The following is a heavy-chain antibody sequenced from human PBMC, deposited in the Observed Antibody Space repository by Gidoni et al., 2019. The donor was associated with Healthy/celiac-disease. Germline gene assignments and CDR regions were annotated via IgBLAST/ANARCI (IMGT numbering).Heavy chain of an antibody. CDR3: ARRRHFDFDY. Sequence: QVQLQQWGAGLLKPSETLSLTCAVYGGSFSGYSWSWIRQPPGKGLEWLGEIYHSGSTNYNPSLKSRVTISVDTSKNQFSLRLSSVTAADTAVYYCARRRHFDFDYWGQGTLVTVSS. J-gene: IGHJ4*02. CDR1: GGSFSGYS. CDR2: IYHSGST. D-gene: IGHD3-3*02. V-gene: IGHV4-34*01.